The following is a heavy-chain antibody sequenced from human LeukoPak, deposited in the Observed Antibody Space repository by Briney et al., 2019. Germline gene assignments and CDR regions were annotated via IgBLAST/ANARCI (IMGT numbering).Heavy chain of an antibody. CDR1: GFTFSNYG. D-gene: IGHD2/OR15-2a*01. V-gene: IGHV3-30*02. CDR2: IRYDGSNK. Sequence: GGSLRLSCAASGFTFSNYGMHWVRQAPGKGLDWVAFIRYDGSNKCYADSVKGRFTISRDNSKNTLYLQMNSLRAEDTAVYYCAKDGTTSTYYYFDYWDQGTLVTVSS. J-gene: IGHJ4*02. CDR3: AKDGTTSTYYYFDY.